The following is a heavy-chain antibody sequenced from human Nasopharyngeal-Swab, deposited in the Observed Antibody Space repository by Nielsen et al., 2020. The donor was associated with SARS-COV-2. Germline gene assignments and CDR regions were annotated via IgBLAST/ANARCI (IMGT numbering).Heavy chain of an antibody. CDR1: GYSISSGYY. J-gene: IGHJ6*02. CDR3: ARESRLNYYYYGMDV. D-gene: IGHD2-8*01. Sequence: SETLSLTCTVSGYSISSGYYWGWIRQPPGKGLEWIGSIYHSGSTYYNPSLKSRVTISVDTSKNQFSLKLSSVTAADTAVYYCARESRLNYYYYGMDVWGQGTTVTVSS. V-gene: IGHV4-38-2*02. CDR2: IYHSGST.